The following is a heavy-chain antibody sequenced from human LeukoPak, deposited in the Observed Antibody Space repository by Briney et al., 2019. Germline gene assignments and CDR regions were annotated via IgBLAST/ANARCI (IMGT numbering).Heavy chain of an antibody. V-gene: IGHV1-2*02. CDR3: ARRAVDNSYYYYMDV. D-gene: IGHD6-19*01. J-gene: IGHJ6*03. CDR2: INPNSGGT. CDR1: GYTFTGYY. Sequence: EASVKVSCKASGYTFTGYYLHWVRQAPGQGLEWMGWINPNSGGTTSPQKFQGRVTMTRDTSVSTAYMEVSSLRYEDTAVYYCARRAVDNSYYYYMDVWGKGTTVTVSS.